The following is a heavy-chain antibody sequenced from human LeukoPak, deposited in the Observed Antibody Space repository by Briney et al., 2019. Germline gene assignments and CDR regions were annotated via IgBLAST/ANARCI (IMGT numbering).Heavy chain of an antibody. CDR3: AKGQASRPIDVYY. CDR1: RFTFNSYA. V-gene: IGHV3-23*01. Sequence: GGSLRLSCAASRFTFNSYAMSWVRQAPGKGLEWVSVIGGSNGITFYVGSVKGRFTISRDNSKDTLYLQMNSLRAEDTAVYYCAKGQASRPIDVYYWGQGTLVNV. J-gene: IGHJ4*02. D-gene: IGHD2/OR15-2a*01. CDR2: IGGSNGIT.